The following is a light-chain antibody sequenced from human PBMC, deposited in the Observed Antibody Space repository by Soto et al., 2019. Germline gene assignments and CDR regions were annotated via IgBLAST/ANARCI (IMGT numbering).Light chain of an antibody. Sequence: EIVLTQSPATLSVSPGERAALSCRASQSVNSYFAWYQQKPGQAPRLLIYGASSRATGIPARFSGSGSGTAFTLTISGLEPEDAAVYYCQQRRIWPLTFGQGTRLEIK. CDR2: GAS. J-gene: IGKJ5*01. V-gene: IGKV3-11*01. CDR1: QSVNSY. CDR3: QQRRIWPLT.